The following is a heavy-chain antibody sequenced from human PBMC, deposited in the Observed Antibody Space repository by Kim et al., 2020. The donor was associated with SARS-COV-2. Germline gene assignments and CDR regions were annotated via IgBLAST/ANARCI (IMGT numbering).Heavy chain of an antibody. CDR1: GFTISSYA. D-gene: IGHD6-6*01. V-gene: IGHV3-64*01. CDR3: ARSRGDRPGGMDV. CDR2: ISTNGDHT. J-gene: IGHJ6*04. Sequence: GGSLRLSCAASGFTISSYAFHWVRQAPGKGLEYVSSISTNGDHTYYGKSVKGRFSISRDNSKNTLYLQMGSLRTEDMAVYYCARSRGDRPGGMDVWGTGT.